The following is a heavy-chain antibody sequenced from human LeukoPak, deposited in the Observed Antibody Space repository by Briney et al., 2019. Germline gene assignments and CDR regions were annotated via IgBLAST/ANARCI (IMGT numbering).Heavy chain of an antibody. CDR2: IKQDGREK. J-gene: IGHJ4*02. CDR3: ARDDLIAVPGRIDY. CDR1: GFTFRSFW. D-gene: IGHD6-19*01. Sequence: PGGSLRLSCAASGFTFRSFWMSWVRQAPGKGLEWVANIKQDGREKYYVDSAKGRFTISRDNAKNSLYLQMNSLRAEDTAAYYCARDDLIAVPGRIDYWGQGTLVTVSS. V-gene: IGHV3-7*01.